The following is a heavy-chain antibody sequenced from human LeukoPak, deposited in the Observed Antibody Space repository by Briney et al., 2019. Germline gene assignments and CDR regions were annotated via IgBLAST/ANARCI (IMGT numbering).Heavy chain of an antibody. CDR3: AKKGRTYTDYGGYYDYMDV. J-gene: IGHJ6*03. V-gene: IGHV4-59*08. Sequence: PSETLSLTCTVSGGSISSDYWTWTRQPPGKGLEWIGYIYHSGSTKYNPSLKSRVTISVATSKNQFSLNLRSVTATDTAVYYCAKKGRTYTDYGGYYDYMDVWGKGTTVTVS. CDR2: IYHSGST. CDR1: GGSISSDY. D-gene: IGHD4-17*01.